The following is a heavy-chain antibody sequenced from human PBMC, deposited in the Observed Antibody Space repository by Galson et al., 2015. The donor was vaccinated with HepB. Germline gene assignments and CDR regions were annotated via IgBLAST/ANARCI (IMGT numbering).Heavy chain of an antibody. V-gene: IGHV3-30-3*01. CDR1: GFTFSSYA. J-gene: IGHJ4*02. CDR2: ISYDGSNK. D-gene: IGHD7-27*01. Sequence: SLRLSCAASGFTFSSYAMHWVRQAPGKGLEWVAVISYDGSNKYYADSVKGRFTISRDNSKNSLYLQMNSLRTEDTALYYCAKDSGDHYYFDYWGQGTLVTVSS. CDR3: AKDSGDHYYFDY.